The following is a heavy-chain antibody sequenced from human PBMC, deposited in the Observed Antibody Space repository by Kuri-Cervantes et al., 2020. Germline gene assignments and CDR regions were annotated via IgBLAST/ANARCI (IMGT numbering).Heavy chain of an antibody. CDR3: ARILGYCSGGSCYPVQYFDY. Sequence: SWIRQPPGKALEWLAHIFSNDEKSYSTSLKSRLTISKDTSKSQVVLTMTNMDPVDTATYYCARILGYCSGGSCYPVQYFDYWGQGTLVTVS. D-gene: IGHD2-15*01. CDR2: IFSNDEK. V-gene: IGHV2-26*01. J-gene: IGHJ4*02.